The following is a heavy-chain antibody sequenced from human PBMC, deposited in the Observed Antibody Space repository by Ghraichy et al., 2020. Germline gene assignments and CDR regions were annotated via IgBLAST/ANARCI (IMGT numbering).Heavy chain of an antibody. CDR2: ISGRGDDT. CDR3: ATWGSYGDYDN. V-gene: IGHV3-23*01. J-gene: IGHJ4*02. CDR1: GFTFSTYA. Sequence: LSLTCAASGFTFSTYAMSWVRQVPGEGLEWVSSISGRGDDTYYADSVKGRFTISRDNSKSTLYLQLNSLRAEDTAIYYCATWGSYGDYDNWGQGTLVTVSS. D-gene: IGHD4-17*01.